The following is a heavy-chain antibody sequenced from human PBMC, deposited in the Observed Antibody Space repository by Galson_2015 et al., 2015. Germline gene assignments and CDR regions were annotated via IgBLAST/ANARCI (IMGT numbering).Heavy chain of an antibody. V-gene: IGHV3-48*03. J-gene: IGHJ3*02. Sequence: SLRLSCAASGFTFSSYEMNWVRQAPGKGLEWVSYISSRGSTIYYADSVKGRFTISRDNAKNSLYLQMNSLRAEDTAVYYCARISPVALLDVFDIWGNGALITVS. D-gene: IGHD2-15*01. CDR1: GFTFSSYE. CDR2: ISSRGSTI. CDR3: ARISPVALLDVFDI.